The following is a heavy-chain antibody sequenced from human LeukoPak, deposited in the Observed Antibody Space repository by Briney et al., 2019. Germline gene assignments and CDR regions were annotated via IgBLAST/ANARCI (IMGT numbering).Heavy chain of an antibody. CDR3: ARGGDWLFDY. V-gene: IGHV4-4*02. J-gene: IGHJ4*02. CDR1: GFTFNNYG. D-gene: IGHD2-21*02. CDR2: IHHSKSS. Sequence: TGGSLRLSCAASGFTFNNYGMHWVRQPPGKGLEWIGEIHHSKSSNYYPSLKSRVTISVDKSKNQFSLELNSVTAADTAVYYCARGGDWLFDYWGQGILVTVSS.